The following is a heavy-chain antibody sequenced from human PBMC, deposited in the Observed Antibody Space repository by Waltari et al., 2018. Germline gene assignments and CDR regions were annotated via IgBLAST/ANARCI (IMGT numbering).Heavy chain of an antibody. CDR1: GFTFSRYA. Sequence: AASGFTFSRYAMNWVRQAPGKGLEWVSGINTSGDLTYYADFVEGRFTVSRDNYKNTLYLQMNTLSVEDTALYYCARPVGDKLDLHAYYYYSLDVWGLGTTVTVSS. D-gene: IGHD3-16*01. CDR2: INTSGDLT. V-gene: IGHV3-23*01. CDR3: ARPVGDKLDLHAYYYYSLDV. J-gene: IGHJ6*02.